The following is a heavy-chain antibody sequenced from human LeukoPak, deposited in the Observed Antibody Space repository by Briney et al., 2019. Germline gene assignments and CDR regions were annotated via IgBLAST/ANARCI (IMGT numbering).Heavy chain of an antibody. D-gene: IGHD2-8*01. CDR1: GFTFDDYG. CDR3: AKGKINHNGAFDA. J-gene: IGHJ3*01. CDR2: ISDSGGST. V-gene: IGHV3-23*01. Sequence: GGSLRLSCAASGFTFDDYGMSWVRQAPGKGLEWVSGISDSGGSTFYADSVKGRFTISRDNSKKKLFLQVDSLRVEDTAVYYCAKGKINHNGAFDAWGQGTRVTVSS.